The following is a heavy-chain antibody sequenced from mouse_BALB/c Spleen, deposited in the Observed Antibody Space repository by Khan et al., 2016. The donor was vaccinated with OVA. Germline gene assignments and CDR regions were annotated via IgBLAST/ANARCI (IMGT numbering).Heavy chain of an antibody. D-gene: IGHD3-1*01. CDR2: IRYDGDS. CDR3: ARGGSSGPAWFAY. CDR1: GYSITSGYF. J-gene: IGHJ3*01. Sequence: EVQLQESGPGLVKPSQSLSLTCSVTGYSITSGYFWNWIRQFPGNNLEWLGYIRYDGDSNYNPSLKNRISITRDTSKNQFFLKLNSVPPEDTATYYCARGGSSGPAWFAYGGQGTLVTVSA. V-gene: IGHV3-6*02.